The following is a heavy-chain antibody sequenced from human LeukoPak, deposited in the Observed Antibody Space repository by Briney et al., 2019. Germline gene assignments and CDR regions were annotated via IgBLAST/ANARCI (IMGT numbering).Heavy chain of an antibody. J-gene: IGHJ6*04. CDR1: GGSISSYY. D-gene: IGHD2-2*01. V-gene: IGHV4-59*01. CDR2: IYYSGST. Sequence: SETLSLTCTVSGGSISSYYWSWIRQPPGKGLEWIGYIYYSGSTNYNPSLKSRVTISVDTSKNQFSLKLSSVTAADTAVYYCAGLVPAATVYYYGMDVWGKGTTSPSPQ. CDR3: AGLVPAATVYYYGMDV.